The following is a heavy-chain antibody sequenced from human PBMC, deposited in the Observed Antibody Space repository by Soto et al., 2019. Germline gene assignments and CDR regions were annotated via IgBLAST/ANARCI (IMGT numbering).Heavy chain of an antibody. CDR3: ARDLYSSSSVSGQPGYYYYGMDV. Sequence: PGGSLRLSCAASGFTFSSYWMHWVRQAPGKGLVWVSRINSDGSSTSYADSVKGRFTISRDNAKNTLYLQMNSLRAEDTAVYYCARDLYSSSSVSGQPGYYYYGMDVWGQATTVTV. J-gene: IGHJ6*02. V-gene: IGHV3-74*01. CDR1: GFTFSSYW. CDR2: INSDGSST. D-gene: IGHD6-6*01.